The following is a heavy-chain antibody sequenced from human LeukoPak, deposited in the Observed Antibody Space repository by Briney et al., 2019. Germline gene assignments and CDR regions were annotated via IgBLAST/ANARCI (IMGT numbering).Heavy chain of an antibody. CDR2: ISGSGGST. V-gene: IGHV3-23*01. Sequence: SGGSLRLSCAASGFTFSSYAMNWVRQAPGKGLEWVSSISGSGGSTFYTDSVKGRFTTSRDNSKNTLYLQMNSLRADDTAVYYCTRSFRGYDFYYFDYWGQGILVTVSS. D-gene: IGHD5-12*01. CDR1: GFTFSSYA. J-gene: IGHJ4*02. CDR3: TRSFRGYDFYYFDY.